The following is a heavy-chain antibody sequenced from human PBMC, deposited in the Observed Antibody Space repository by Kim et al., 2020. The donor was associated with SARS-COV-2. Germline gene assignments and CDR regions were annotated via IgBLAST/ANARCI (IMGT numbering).Heavy chain of an antibody. V-gene: IGHV3-21*01. D-gene: IGHD6-13*01. J-gene: IGHJ6*02. CDR1: GFTFSSYS. Sequence: GGSLRLSCAASGFTFSSYSMNWVRQAPGKGLEWVSSISSSSSYIYYADSVKGRFTISRDNAKNSLYLQMNSLRAEDTAVYYCARDLKGGRSSSWYQHYYYGMDVWGQGTTVTVSS. CDR2: ISSSSSYI. CDR3: ARDLKGGRSSSWYQHYYYGMDV.